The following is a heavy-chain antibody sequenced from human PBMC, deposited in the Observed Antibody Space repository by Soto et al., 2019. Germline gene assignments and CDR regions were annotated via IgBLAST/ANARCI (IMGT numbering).Heavy chain of an antibody. Sequence: GESLKISCKGSGYSFTSYWISWVRQMPGKGLEWMGRIDPSDSYTNYSPSFQGHVTISADKSISTAYLQWSSLKASDTAMYYCATHSSGWNYYYGMDVWGQGTTVTV. CDR3: ATHSSGWNYYYGMDV. V-gene: IGHV5-10-1*01. CDR1: GYSFTSYW. CDR2: IDPSDSYT. J-gene: IGHJ6*02. D-gene: IGHD6-19*01.